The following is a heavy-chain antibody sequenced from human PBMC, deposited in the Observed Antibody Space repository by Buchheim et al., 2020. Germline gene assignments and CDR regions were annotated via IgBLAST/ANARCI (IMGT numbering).Heavy chain of an antibody. CDR3: AKDMGNGYNSYFDY. CDR2: ISYDGSNK. V-gene: IGHV3-30*18. D-gene: IGHD5-24*01. J-gene: IGHJ4*02. Sequence: QVQLVESGGGVVQPGRSLRLSCAASGFTFSSYGMHWVRQAPGKGLEWVAVISYDGSNKYYADSVKGRFTISRDNSKNTLYLQMNSLRAEDTAVYYCAKDMGNGYNSYFDYWGQGTL. CDR1: GFTFSSYG.